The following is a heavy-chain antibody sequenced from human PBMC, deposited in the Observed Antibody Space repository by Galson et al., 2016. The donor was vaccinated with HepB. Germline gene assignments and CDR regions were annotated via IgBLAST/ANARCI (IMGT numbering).Heavy chain of an antibody. CDR3: AHRCPNHHRSFYSSANYFDY. D-gene: IGHD3-10*01. CDR2: IYWDDDK. V-gene: IGHV2-5*02. CDR1: GFSLSSNGVG. Sequence: PALVKPTQTLTLTCTFSGFSLSSNGVGVGWIRQPPGKALEWLAFIYWDDDKRYSPSLNTRLSITKDTAKNQVVLRMTNMDPVDTATYYCAHRCPNHHRSFYSSANYFDYWGQGTLVTVSS. J-gene: IGHJ4*02.